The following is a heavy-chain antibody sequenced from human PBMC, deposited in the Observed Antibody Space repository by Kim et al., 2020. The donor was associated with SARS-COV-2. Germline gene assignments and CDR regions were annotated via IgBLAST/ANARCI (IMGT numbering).Heavy chain of an antibody. CDR2: IYSGGAT. V-gene: IGHV3-53*01. CDR3: RLWAITRDF. CDR1: GFTLRSTD. Sequence: GGSLRLSCAASGFTLRSTDVSWVRQVPGKGLQWVSVIYSGGATYYADSVKGRFSISRDDSKNTVYLQMNTLRAEDTALYYCRLWAITRDFWGQGTLVTVSS. J-gene: IGHJ4*02. D-gene: IGHD2-21*01.